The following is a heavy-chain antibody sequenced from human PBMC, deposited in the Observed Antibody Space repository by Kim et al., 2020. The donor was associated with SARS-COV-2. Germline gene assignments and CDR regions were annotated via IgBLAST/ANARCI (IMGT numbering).Heavy chain of an antibody. CDR2: ISYDGSNK. CDR3: ARDRAPYSSSYFDY. V-gene: IGHV3-30*04. CDR1: GFTFSSYA. Sequence: GGSLRLSCAASGFTFSSYAMHWVRQAPGKGLEWVAVISYDGSNKYYADSVKGRFTISRDNSKNTLYLQMNSLRAEDTAVYYCARDRAPYSSSYFDYWGQGTLVTVSS. D-gene: IGHD6-6*01. J-gene: IGHJ4*02.